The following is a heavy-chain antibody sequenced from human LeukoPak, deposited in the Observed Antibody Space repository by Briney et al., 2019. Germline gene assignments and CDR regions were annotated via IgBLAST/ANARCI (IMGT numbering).Heavy chain of an antibody. CDR1: GGSIRSSSYY. J-gene: IGHJ4*02. CDR2: IYYSGST. CDR3: ARQGPPQYYYDSSGYFDY. D-gene: IGHD3-22*01. Sequence: SETLSLTCTVSGGSIRSSSYYWGWIRQPPGKGLEWIGSIYYSGSTYYNPSLKSRVTISVDTSKNQFSLKLSSVTAADTAVYYCARQGPPQYYYDSSGYFDYWGQGTLVTVSS. V-gene: IGHV4-39*01.